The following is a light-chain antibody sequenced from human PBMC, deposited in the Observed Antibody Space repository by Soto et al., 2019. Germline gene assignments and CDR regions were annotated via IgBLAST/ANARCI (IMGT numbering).Light chain of an antibody. CDR2: ENN. CDR3: ATWDTSLSGGV. CDR1: ISNIENNY. Sequence: QSVLTQPPSVSAAPGQQVTISCSGSISNIENNYVSWYRQLPGTAPKLLIYENNKRPSGIPDRFSGSKSGTSATLGISGLETGDEADYYCATWDTSLSGGVFGTGT. J-gene: IGLJ1*01. V-gene: IGLV1-51*02.